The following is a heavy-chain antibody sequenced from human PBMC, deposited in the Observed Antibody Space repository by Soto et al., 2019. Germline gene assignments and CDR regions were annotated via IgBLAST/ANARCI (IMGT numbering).Heavy chain of an antibody. V-gene: IGHV1-46*01. CDR3: ARPTTQNYYDSSGSDGTFDY. CDR1: GYTFTSYY. J-gene: IGHJ4*02. Sequence: ASVKVSCKASGYTFTSYYMHWVRQAPGQGLEWMGIINPSGGSTSDAQKFQGRVTMTRDTSTSTVYMELSSLRSEDTAVYYCARPTTQNYYDSSGSDGTFDYWGQGTLVTVSS. CDR2: INPSGGST. D-gene: IGHD3-22*01.